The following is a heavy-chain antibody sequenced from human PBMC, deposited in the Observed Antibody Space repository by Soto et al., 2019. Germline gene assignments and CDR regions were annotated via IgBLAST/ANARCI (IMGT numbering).Heavy chain of an antibody. D-gene: IGHD2-21*02. CDR3: VRSLASCVGDRLHF. V-gene: IGHV3-74*01. CDR1: GFTLSDYW. CDR2: IKYDGTVT. J-gene: IGHJ4*02. Sequence: EVQLVESGGGLAQPGGSLRLSCAASGFTLSDYWMHWVRQAPGKGLVWVSRIKYDGTVTNYADSVKGRFTISRDTSKNSLYLPMNSLRADATAVYYCVRSLASCVGDRLHFWGQGTLFTVSS.